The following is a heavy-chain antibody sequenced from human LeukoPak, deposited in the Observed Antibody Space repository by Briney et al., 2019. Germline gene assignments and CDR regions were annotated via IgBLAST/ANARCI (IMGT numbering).Heavy chain of an antibody. V-gene: IGHV3-74*01. CDR2: INTDGSST. D-gene: IGHD5-18*01. Sequence: GGSLRLSCAASGFTFSSYWMHWVRQAPGKGLVWVSRINTDGSSTSYADSVKGRFTISRDNAKNTLYLQMNSLRAEDTAVYYCAREGGYSYGRPWYFDYWGQGTLVTVSS. J-gene: IGHJ4*02. CDR1: GFTFSSYW. CDR3: AREGGYSYGRPWYFDY.